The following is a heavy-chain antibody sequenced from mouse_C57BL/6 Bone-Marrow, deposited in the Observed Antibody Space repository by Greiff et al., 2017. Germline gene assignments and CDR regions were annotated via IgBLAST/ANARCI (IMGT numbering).Heavy chain of an antibody. CDR1: GFTFSSYA. V-gene: IGHV5-4*01. Sequence: EVQLVESGGGLVKPGGSLKLSCAASGFTFSSYAMSWVRQTPEKRLEWVATISDGGSYTYYPDNVKGRFTISRDNAKNNLYLQMSHLKSEDTAMYYCAREASWFAYWGQGTLGTVSA. CDR2: ISDGGSYT. CDR3: AREASWFAY. J-gene: IGHJ3*01.